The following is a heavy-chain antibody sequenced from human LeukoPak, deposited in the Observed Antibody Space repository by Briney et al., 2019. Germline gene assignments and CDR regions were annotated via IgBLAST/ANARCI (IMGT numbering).Heavy chain of an antibody. V-gene: IGHV4-34*01. D-gene: IGHD3-10*01. CDR1: GGSFSGYY. Sequence: SETLSLTCAVYGGSFSGYYWSWIRQPPGKGLEWSGEINHSGSTNYNPSLKSRVTISVDTSKNQFSLKLSSVTAADTAVYYCARDRYYGSGSHYNPRRGYFDYWGQRTLVTVSS. CDR2: INHSGST. CDR3: ARDRYYGSGSHYNPRRGYFDY. J-gene: IGHJ4*02.